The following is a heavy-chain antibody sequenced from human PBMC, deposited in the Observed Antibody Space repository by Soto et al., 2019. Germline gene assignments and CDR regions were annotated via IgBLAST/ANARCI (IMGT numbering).Heavy chain of an antibody. J-gene: IGHJ6*02. CDR3: ARQYCGGDCYTQYYYYGMDV. Sequence: GESLKISCKGSGYSFTSYWIGWVRQMPGKGLEWMGIIYPGDSDTRYSPSFQGQVTISADKSISTAYLQWSSLKASDTAMYYCARQYCGGDCYTQYYYYGMDVWGQGTTVTVSS. V-gene: IGHV5-51*01. CDR2: IYPGDSDT. CDR1: GYSFTSYW. D-gene: IGHD2-21*02.